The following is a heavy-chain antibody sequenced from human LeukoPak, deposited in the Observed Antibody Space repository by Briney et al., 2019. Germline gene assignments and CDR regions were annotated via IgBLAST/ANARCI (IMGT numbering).Heavy chain of an antibody. CDR3: ARQVTTVTAGDWFDP. CDR2: IYYSGST. J-gene: IGHJ5*02. Sequence: PSETLSLTCTVSGGSISNYYWSWIRQPPGKGLEWIGYIYYSGSTNYNPSLKSRVTISVDTSKNQFSLKLSSVTAADTAVYYCARQVTTVTAGDWFDPWGQGTLVTVSS. D-gene: IGHD4-17*01. CDR1: GGSISNYY. V-gene: IGHV4-59*01.